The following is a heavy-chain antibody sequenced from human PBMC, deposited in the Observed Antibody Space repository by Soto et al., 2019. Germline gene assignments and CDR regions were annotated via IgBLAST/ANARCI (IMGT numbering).Heavy chain of an antibody. V-gene: IGHV3-33*01. CDR3: VRGIPFQYSNNWLHWYFYL. J-gene: IGHJ2*01. Sequence: VQLVESGGGVVQPGMSLRLSCAASGFVYNTYAMHWVRLSPGKGLEWVALIWNDGSKKYYVDSVKGRFTISRDNSQNTLSLQMDSLRGEDTAVYFCVRGIPFQYSNNWLHWYFYLWGRGTQVTVSS. D-gene: IGHD1-1*01. CDR2: IWNDGSKK. CDR1: GFVYNTYA.